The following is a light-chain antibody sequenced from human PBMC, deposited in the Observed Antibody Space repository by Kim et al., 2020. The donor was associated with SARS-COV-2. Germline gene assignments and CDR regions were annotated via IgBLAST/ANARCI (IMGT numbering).Light chain of an antibody. CDR3: SSYAGSNNLV. CDR1: GRDVSGYDY. Sequence: QSVTISCTGTGRDVSGYDYVSWYQRHPDRAPKLMIYGVSKRPSGGPDRFSGSKSGSTASLTVSGLQAEDKSDYYCSSYAGSNNLVFGGGTQLTVL. J-gene: IGLJ2*01. V-gene: IGLV2-8*01. CDR2: GVS.